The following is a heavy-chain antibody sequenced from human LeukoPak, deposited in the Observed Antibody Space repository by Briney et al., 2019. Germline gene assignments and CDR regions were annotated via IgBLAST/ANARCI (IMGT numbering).Heavy chain of an antibody. Sequence: GGSLRLSCATSGLTFNDHYLGWVRQAPGKGLVWVSRTHGDGISTTYADSVKGRFTISRDNAKNMLYLQMNSLRAEDTAVYYCASGELDSLYYFDYWGQGTLVTVSS. V-gene: IGHV3-74*01. CDR1: GLTFNDHY. CDR3: ASGELDSLYYFDY. CDR2: THGDGIST. J-gene: IGHJ4*02. D-gene: IGHD7-27*01.